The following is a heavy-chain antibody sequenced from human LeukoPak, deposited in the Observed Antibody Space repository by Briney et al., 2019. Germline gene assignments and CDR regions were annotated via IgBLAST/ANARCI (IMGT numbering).Heavy chain of an antibody. Sequence: GGSLRLSCAASGFTFSSYAMHWVRQAPGKGLEWVSAISGNGVDTYYANSVKGRFTISRDNSKNTLYLQMHSLRPDDTAVYYCAIQRWLQSGAINFFEYWGLGTLVTVSS. CDR2: ISGNGVDT. J-gene: IGHJ4*02. V-gene: IGHV3-23*01. CDR1: GFTFSSYA. D-gene: IGHD5-24*01. CDR3: AIQRWLQSGAINFFEY.